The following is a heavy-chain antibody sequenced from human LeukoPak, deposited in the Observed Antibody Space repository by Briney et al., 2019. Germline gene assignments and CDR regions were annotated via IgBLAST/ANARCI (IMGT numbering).Heavy chain of an antibody. CDR2: IYYSGNT. CDR3: ARGRGYSGYFGYYYMDV. Sequence: KPSETLSLTCTVSGGSISSSSYYWGWIRQPPGKGLEWIGSIYYSGNTNYNPSLKSRVTISLDTSKNQFSLKLSSVTAADTAVYYCARGRGYSGYFGYYYMDVWGKGTTVTISS. CDR1: GGSISSSSYY. J-gene: IGHJ6*03. V-gene: IGHV4-39*07. D-gene: IGHD5-12*01.